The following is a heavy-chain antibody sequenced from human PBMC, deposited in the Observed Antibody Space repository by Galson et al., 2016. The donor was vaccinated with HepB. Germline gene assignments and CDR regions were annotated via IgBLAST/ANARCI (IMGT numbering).Heavy chain of an antibody. CDR3: ASEKGSGTSFVRPFDY. J-gene: IGHJ4*02. CDR1: RFTFSSYA. V-gene: IGHV3-30*04. CDR2: ISYDGGNK. D-gene: IGHD1-26*01. Sequence: SLRLSCATSRFTFSSYAMHWVRQAPGKGLGWVAIISYDGGNKYYADSVKGRFTISRDNSKNTLYLQMNSLTPEDTAVYFCASEKGSGTSFVRPFDYWGQGTLVTVSS.